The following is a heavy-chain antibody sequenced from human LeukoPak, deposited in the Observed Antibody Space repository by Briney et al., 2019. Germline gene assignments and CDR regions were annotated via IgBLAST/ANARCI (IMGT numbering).Heavy chain of an antibody. Sequence: NSSETLSLTCTVSGGSISSGGYYWSWIRQHPGKGLEWIGYIYYSGSTYYNPSLKSRVTISVDTSKNQFSLKLSSVTAADTAVYYCARVYDLGGGAAAEVDYWGQGTLVTVSS. CDR1: GGSISSGGYY. D-gene: IGHD6-13*01. V-gene: IGHV4-31*03. CDR3: ARVYDLGGGAAAEVDY. J-gene: IGHJ4*02. CDR2: IYYSGST.